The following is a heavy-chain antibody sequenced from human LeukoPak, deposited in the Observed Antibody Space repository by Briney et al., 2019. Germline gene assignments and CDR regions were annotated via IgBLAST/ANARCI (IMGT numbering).Heavy chain of an antibody. Sequence: PSETLSLTCTVSGGSISSYYWSWIRQPPGKGLEWIGYIYYSGSTNYNPSLKSRVSISIDTSKNQFSLKLRSVTAADTAVYYCARGHYGSGTGTYPIWGQGTLVTVSS. J-gene: IGHJ4*02. CDR1: GGSISSYY. V-gene: IGHV4-59*01. CDR3: ARGHYGSGTGTYPI. D-gene: IGHD3-10*01. CDR2: IYYSGST.